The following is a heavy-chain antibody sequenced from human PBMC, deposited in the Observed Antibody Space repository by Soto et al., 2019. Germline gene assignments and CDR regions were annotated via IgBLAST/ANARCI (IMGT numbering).Heavy chain of an antibody. Sequence: LGESLKISCKGSGYSFTSYWIGWVRQMPGKGLEWMGIIYPGDSDTRYSPSFQGQVTISADKSISTAYLQWSSLKASDTAMYYCARHGHCSGGSCLRYYYYRMDVWGQGTTVTVSS. J-gene: IGHJ6*02. V-gene: IGHV5-51*01. CDR1: GYSFTSYW. D-gene: IGHD2-15*01. CDR2: IYPGDSDT. CDR3: ARHGHCSGGSCLRYYYYRMDV.